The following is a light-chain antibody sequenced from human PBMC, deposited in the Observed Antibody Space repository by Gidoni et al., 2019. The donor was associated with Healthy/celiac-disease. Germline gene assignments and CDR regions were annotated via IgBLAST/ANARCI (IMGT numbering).Light chain of an antibody. V-gene: IGKV1-5*01. CDR3: QQYKSYSPT. CDR1: QSISSW. CDR2: DAS. J-gene: IGKJ1*01. Sequence: DIQMTQSPSTLSASVGDRVTITCRASQSISSWLAWYQQKPGKAPKPLIYDASSLESGVPSRFSGSGSGTEFTLTISSLQPDDFATYYCQQYKSYSPTFGQGTKVEIK.